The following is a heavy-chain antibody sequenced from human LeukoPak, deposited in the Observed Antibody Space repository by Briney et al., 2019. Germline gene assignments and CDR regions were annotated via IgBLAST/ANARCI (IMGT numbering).Heavy chain of an antibody. CDR2: IGSSSSTI. CDR3: ARGLRFLEWLLDY. V-gene: IGHV3-48*01. CDR1: GFTLNTNY. D-gene: IGHD3-3*01. J-gene: IGHJ4*02. Sequence: GGSLRLSCAASGFTLNTNYMNWVRQAPGKGLEWVSYIGSSSSTIDYADSVKGRFTISRDNAKNSLYLQMNSLRAEDTAVYYCARGLRFLEWLLDYWGQGTLVTVSS.